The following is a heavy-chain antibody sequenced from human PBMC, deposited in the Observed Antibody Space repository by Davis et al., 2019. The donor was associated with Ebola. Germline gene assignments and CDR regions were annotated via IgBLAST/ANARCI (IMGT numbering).Heavy chain of an antibody. CDR2: INPSGGST. V-gene: IGHV1-46*03. CDR1: GYTFTGYY. Sequence: ASVKVSCKASGYTFTGYYMHWVRQAPGQGLEWMGMINPSGGSTTYAQKFQGRITMTRDTSTSTVYMELSSLTSEDTAMYYCTRALGSWGQGTLVTVPP. CDR3: TRALGS. J-gene: IGHJ5*02. D-gene: IGHD7-27*01.